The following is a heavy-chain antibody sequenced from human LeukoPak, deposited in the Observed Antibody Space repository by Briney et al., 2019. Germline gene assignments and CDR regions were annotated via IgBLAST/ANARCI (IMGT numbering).Heavy chain of an antibody. CDR3: ARDWFNDY. J-gene: IGHJ4*02. CDR2: ISGSGAHT. CDR1: GFTFSGDA. D-gene: IGHD3-9*01. V-gene: IGHV3-23*01. Sequence: GGSLRLSCIASGFTFSGDAMNWIRQVPGKGLEWVSAISGSGAHTFYADSVKGRFTISRDNFDDTLYLQMNSLRVDDTAIYYCARDWFNDYWGQGTLVTVSS.